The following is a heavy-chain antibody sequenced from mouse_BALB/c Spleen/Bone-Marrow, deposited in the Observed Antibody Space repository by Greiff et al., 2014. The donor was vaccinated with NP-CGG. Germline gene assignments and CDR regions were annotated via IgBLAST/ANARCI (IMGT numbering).Heavy chain of an antibody. J-gene: IGHJ2*01. CDR3: ARSGDYGGFDY. V-gene: IGHV1-7*01. CDR1: GYTFTSYW. CDR2: INPSTGYT. D-gene: IGHD2-4*01. Sequence: VQRVESGAELAKPGASVKMSCKASGYTFTSYWMHWVKQRPGQGLEWIGYINPSTGYTEYNQKFKDKATLTADKSSSTAYMQLSSLTSEDSAVYYCARSGDYGGFDYWGQGTTLTVSS.